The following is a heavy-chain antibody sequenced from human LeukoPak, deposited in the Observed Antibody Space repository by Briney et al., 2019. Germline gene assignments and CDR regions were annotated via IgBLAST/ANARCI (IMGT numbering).Heavy chain of an antibody. J-gene: IGHJ6*03. CDR1: GFTFSSYW. Sequence: PGGSLRLSCAASGFTFSSYWIHWVRQAPGKGLVWVSRITNGDSSTTYADSVKGRFTISRDNAKNTLYLQMSSLRVEGTAVYYCARGPPGLYNMDVWGKGTTVTVSS. D-gene: IGHD3-10*01. CDR3: ARGPPGLYNMDV. CDR2: ITNGDSST. V-gene: IGHV3-74*01.